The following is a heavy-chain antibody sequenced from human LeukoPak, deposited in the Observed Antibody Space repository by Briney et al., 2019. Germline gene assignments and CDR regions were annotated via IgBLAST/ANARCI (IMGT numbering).Heavy chain of an antibody. V-gene: IGHV1-69*13. Sequence: GASVKVSCKASGGTFSSYAISWVRQAPGQGLEWMGGIIPIFGTVNYAQKFQGRVTITADESTSTAYMELSSLRSEDTAVYYCAREAVGGSNFDYWGQGTLVTVSS. J-gene: IGHJ4*02. CDR2: IIPIFGTV. CDR1: GGTFSSYA. D-gene: IGHD3-16*01. CDR3: AREAVGGSNFDY.